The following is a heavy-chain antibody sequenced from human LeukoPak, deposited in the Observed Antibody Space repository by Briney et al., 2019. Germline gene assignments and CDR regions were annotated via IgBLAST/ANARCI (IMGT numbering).Heavy chain of an antibody. D-gene: IGHD3-3*01. V-gene: IGHV1-69*05. CDR3: ARASITIFGVVAYYFDY. Sequence: SVKVSCKASGYTFTSYDINWVRQAPGQGLEWMGGIIPIFGAANYAQKFQGRVTITTDESTSTAYMELSSLRSEDTAVYYCARASITIFGVVAYYFDYWGQGTLVTVSS. CDR1: GYTFTSYD. J-gene: IGHJ4*02. CDR2: IIPIFGAA.